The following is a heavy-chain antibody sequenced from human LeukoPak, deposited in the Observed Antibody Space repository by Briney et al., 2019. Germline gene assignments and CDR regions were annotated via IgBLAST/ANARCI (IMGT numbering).Heavy chain of an antibody. CDR3: ARVTSVAAAGTRSFDY. D-gene: IGHD6-13*01. J-gene: IGHJ4*02. CDR2: INPNSGGT. Sequence: SVKVSCKASGYTFTGYYMHWVRQAPGQGLEWMGWINPNSGGTKYAQKFQGRVTMTRDTSISTAYMELRSLRSDDTAVYYCARVTSVAAAGTRSFDYWGQGTLVTVSS. V-gene: IGHV1-2*02. CDR1: GYTFTGYY.